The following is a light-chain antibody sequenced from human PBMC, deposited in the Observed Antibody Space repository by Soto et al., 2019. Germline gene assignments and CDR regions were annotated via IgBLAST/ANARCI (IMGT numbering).Light chain of an antibody. CDR3: SSYTSCSTFEVV. CDR2: DVS. V-gene: IGLV2-14*01. J-gene: IGLJ2*01. Sequence: QSALTQPASVSGSPGQSITISCTGTSSDVGGYNYVSWYQQHPGKAPKLMIYDVSNRPSGVSNRFSGSKSGNTASLTISGLQAEDEADYYCSSYTSCSTFEVVFGGGTKVTVL. CDR1: SSDVGGYNY.